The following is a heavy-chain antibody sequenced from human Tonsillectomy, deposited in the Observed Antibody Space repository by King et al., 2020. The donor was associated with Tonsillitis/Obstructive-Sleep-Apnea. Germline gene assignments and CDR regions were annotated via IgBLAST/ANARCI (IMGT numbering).Heavy chain of an antibody. CDR1: GFTFSSYE. J-gene: IGHJ4*02. V-gene: IGHV3-48*03. CDR3: ARELVAVAAFPFDY. Sequence: VQLVESGGTLVQPGGSLRLSCAASGFTFSSYEMNWVRQAPGKGLEWVSYISNSGSTIYYADSVKGRFTISRDNAKNSLYLQMNSLRGEDTAVYYCARELVAVAAFPFDYWGQGTLVTVSS. CDR2: ISNSGSTI. D-gene: IGHD6-19*01.